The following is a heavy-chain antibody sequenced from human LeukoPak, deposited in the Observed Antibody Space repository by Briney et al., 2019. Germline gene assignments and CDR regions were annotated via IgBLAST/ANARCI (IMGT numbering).Heavy chain of an antibody. CDR3: ARDYRVTNAFDI. CDR1: AFTVRSNY. Sequence: GGSLRLSCVASAFTVRSNYMSWVRQAPGKGLEGVSVIYSAGTTYYTDSVKGRFTISRDTSKNTLYLQMNSLRAEDTAVYYCARDYRVTNAFDIWGQGTMVIVSS. D-gene: IGHD2-21*02. CDR2: IYSAGTT. J-gene: IGHJ3*02. V-gene: IGHV3-53*01.